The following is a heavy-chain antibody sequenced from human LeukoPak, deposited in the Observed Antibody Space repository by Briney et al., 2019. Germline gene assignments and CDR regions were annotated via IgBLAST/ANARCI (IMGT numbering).Heavy chain of an antibody. Sequence: GASVKVSCKASGYTFTGYYMHWVRQAPGQGLEWMGWISAYNGNTNYAQKLQGRVTMTTDTSTSTAYMELRSLRSDDTAVYYCARQGYGGHSRGAADYWGQGTLVTVSS. J-gene: IGHJ4*02. D-gene: IGHD4-23*01. CDR2: ISAYNGNT. CDR1: GYTFTGYY. CDR3: ARQGYGGHSRGAADY. V-gene: IGHV1-18*04.